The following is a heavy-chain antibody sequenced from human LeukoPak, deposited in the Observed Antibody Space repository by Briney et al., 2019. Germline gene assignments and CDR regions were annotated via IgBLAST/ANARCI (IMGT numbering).Heavy chain of an antibody. CDR3: ARARGGQPVLQGVDY. CDR1: GFTFSSYG. CDR2: IRYDGSNK. V-gene: IGHV3-30*02. D-gene: IGHD6-6*01. J-gene: IGHJ4*02. Sequence: GGSLRLSCAASGFTFSSYGMHWVRQAPGKGLEWVAFIRYDGSNKYYADSVKGRFTIYRDNSKNTLYLQMNSLRAEDTAVYYCARARGGQPVLQGVDYWGPGNPGHRLL.